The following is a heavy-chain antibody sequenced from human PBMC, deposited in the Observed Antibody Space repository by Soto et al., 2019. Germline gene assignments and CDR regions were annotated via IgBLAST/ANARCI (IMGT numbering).Heavy chain of an antibody. D-gene: IGHD6-13*01. V-gene: IGHV3-7*01. CDR3: ASPYSSSRLPLFDY. CDR1: GFTFSSYW. CDR2: IKQDGSEK. Sequence: EVQLVESGGGLVQPGGSLRLSCAASGFTFSSYWMSWVRQAPGKGLEWVANIKQDGSEKYYVDSVKGRFTISRDNANNSLYLQMNSLRAEDTAVYYCASPYSSSRLPLFDYWGQGTLFTVSS. J-gene: IGHJ4*02.